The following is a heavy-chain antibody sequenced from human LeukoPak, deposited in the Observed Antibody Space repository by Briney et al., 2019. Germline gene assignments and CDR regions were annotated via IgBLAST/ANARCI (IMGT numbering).Heavy chain of an antibody. CDR1: GGSFSGDF. CDR2: INHGGST. V-gene: IGHV4-34*10. J-gene: IGHJ4*02. Sequence: SETLSLTCAVYGGSFSGDFWSWIRQSPGKGLEWIGEINHGGSTTYNPSLQSRVTMSVDTSTNQISLKMTSVTAADTAMYYCARYYIEGRCFDYWGQGTLVTVSS. D-gene: IGHD5-12*01. CDR3: ARYYIEGRCFDY.